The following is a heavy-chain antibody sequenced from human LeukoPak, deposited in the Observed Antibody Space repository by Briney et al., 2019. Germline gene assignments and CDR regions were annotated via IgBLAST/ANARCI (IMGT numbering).Heavy chain of an antibody. J-gene: IGHJ6*02. CDR2: IKSKTDGGTT. CDR1: GFTFSNAW. D-gene: IGHD3-3*01. Sequence: PGGSLRLSCAASGFTFSNAWMSWVRQAPGKGREWVGRIKSKTDGGTTDYAAAVKGRFTISRDDSKNTLYLQMNSLRTEDTDVYYCTTRLINYDFWSGYYIFGQNYYYGMDVWGQGTTVTVSS. V-gene: IGHV3-15*01. CDR3: TTRLINYDFWSGYYIFGQNYYYGMDV.